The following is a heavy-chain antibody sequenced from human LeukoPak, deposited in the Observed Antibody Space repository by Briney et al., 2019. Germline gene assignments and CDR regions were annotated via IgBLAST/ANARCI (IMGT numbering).Heavy chain of an antibody. V-gene: IGHV1-69*05. CDR1: GGTFSSYA. CDR2: IIPIFGTP. J-gene: IGHJ4*02. D-gene: IGHD3-10*01. Sequence: ASVKVSCKASGGTFSSYAISWVRRAPGQGLEWMGGIIPIFGTPNYAQKFQGRVTITTDESTSTAYMERGSLRSDETARYYSARKSQQRAAGRLTITTSESTRKPYMELSRLRSEDTAMYYCARDLRLGMEFSPVGYFDYWGQGTLVTVSS. CDR3: ARKSQQRAAGRLTITTSESTRKPYMELSRLRSEDTAMYYCARDLRLGMEFSPVGYFDY.